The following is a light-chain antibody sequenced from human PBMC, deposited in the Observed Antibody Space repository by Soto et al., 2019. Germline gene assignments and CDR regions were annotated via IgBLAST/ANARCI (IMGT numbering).Light chain of an antibody. Sequence: SVLSQPASVSGSPGQSITISCTGTSSDVGFYNFVSWYQHLPGKAPKVILYEVNGRPSGISNRFSGSKSGNTASLTISGLQAEDEGDYYCSSFTTTNTLWVFGGGTKVTVL. CDR2: EVN. V-gene: IGLV2-14*01. J-gene: IGLJ3*02. CDR3: SSFTTTNTLWV. CDR1: SSDVGFYNF.